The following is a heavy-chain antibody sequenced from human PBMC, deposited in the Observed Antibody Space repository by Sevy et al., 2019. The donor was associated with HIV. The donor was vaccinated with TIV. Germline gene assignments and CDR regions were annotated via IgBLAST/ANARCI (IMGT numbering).Heavy chain of an antibody. V-gene: IGHV3-48*03. CDR1: GFTFRSYE. CDR2: ISSSGSII. CDR3: ARVDANYDKGFDP. D-gene: IGHD3-22*01. J-gene: IGHJ5*02. Sequence: GGSLRLSCEASGFTFRSYEMNWVRQAPGKGLEWVSYISSSGSIIYYADSVKGRFTISRDNAKNSLYMQMNSLRAEDTGVYYCARVDANYDKGFDPWGQGTLVTVSS.